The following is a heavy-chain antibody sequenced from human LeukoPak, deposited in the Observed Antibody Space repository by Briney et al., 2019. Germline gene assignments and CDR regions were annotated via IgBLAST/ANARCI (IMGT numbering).Heavy chain of an antibody. J-gene: IGHJ4*02. CDR2: ISSSGSTI. D-gene: IGHD4-11*01. CDR1: GFTFSCCE. CDR3: ARGAVTFDY. Sequence: GGSLRLSCAASGFTFSCCEMNWVRQAPGKGLEWVSYISSSGSTIYYADSVKGRFTISRDNAKNSLYLQMNSLRAEDTAVYYCARGAVTFDYWGQGTLVTVSS. V-gene: IGHV3-48*03.